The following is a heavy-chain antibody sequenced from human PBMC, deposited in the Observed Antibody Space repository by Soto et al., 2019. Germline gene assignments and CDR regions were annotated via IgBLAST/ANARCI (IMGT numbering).Heavy chain of an antibody. CDR1: GGTFSSYA. Sequence: GASVKVSCKASGGTFSSYAISWVRQAPGQGLEWMGGIIPIFGTANYAQKFQGRVTITADESTSTAYMELSSLRSEDTAVYYCARSDSSSSRSSWYYFDYWGQGTLVTVSS. J-gene: IGHJ4*02. V-gene: IGHV1-69*13. CDR3: ARSDSSSSRSSWYYFDY. CDR2: IIPIFGTA. D-gene: IGHD6-6*01.